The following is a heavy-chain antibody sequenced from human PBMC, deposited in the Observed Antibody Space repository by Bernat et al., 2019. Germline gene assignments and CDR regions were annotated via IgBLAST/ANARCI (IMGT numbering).Heavy chain of an antibody. CDR1: GFTFSSYS. V-gene: IGHV3-21*01. Sequence: EVQLVESGGGLVKPGGSLRLSCAASGFTFSSYSMNWVRQAPGKGLEWVSSISSSSSYIYYADSVKGRFTISRDNAKNSLYLQMNSLRAEDTAVYYVAWSYCSGGSCYSRLFDYWGQGTLVTVSS. CDR3: AWSYCSGGSCYSRLFDY. CDR2: ISSSSSYI. D-gene: IGHD2-15*01. J-gene: IGHJ4*02.